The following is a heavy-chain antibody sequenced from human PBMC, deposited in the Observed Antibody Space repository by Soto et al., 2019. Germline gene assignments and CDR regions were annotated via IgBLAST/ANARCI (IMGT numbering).Heavy chain of an antibody. V-gene: IGHV3-49*03. CDR1: GFTFGDYA. Sequence: GGSLRLSCTASGFTFGDYAMSWFRQAPGKGLEWVGFIRSKAYGGTTEYAASVKGRFTISRDDSKSIAYLQMNSLKTEDTAVYYCTRDRGDYDFWSGYYYFDYWGQGTLVTVSS. D-gene: IGHD3-3*01. CDR2: IRSKAYGGTT. CDR3: TRDRGDYDFWSGYYYFDY. J-gene: IGHJ4*02.